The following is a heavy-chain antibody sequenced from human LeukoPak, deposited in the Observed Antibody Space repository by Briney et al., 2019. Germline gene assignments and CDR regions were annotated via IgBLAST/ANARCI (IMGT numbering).Heavy chain of an antibody. CDR2: IRSTGHGGPP. Sequence: TGGSLRLSCTASGFTFSDYAMSWLRQAPGKGLEWVGFIRSTGHGGPPDYAASVKGRFTFSRDDSNSVAYLQMNSLKTEDTAVYYCTRGYYDSIRDGMDVWGQGTTVTVSS. J-gene: IGHJ6*02. CDR3: TRGYYDSIRDGMDV. D-gene: IGHD3-22*01. CDR1: GFTFSDYA. V-gene: IGHV3-49*03.